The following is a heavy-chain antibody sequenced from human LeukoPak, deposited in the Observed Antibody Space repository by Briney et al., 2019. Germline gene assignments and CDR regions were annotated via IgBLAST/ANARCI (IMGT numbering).Heavy chain of an antibody. CDR1: GGSLSSSSYY. Sequence: SETLSLTCTVSGGSLSSSSYYWGWIRQPPGKGLEWLGSIYYSGSTYYNPPLKSRVTISVDTSKNQFSLKLSSVTAADTAVYYCARSDWLKTIDYWGQGTLVTVSS. CDR2: IYYSGST. CDR3: ARSDWLKTIDY. D-gene: IGHD3-9*01. J-gene: IGHJ4*02. V-gene: IGHV4-39*07.